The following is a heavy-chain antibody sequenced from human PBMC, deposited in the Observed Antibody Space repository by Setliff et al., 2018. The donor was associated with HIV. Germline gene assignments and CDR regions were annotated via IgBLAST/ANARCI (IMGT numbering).Heavy chain of an antibody. CDR1: GGSFSDYS. J-gene: IGHJ4*02. V-gene: IGHV4-34*01. CDR3: ARGRYNGDSYSGGFYYFDH. Sequence: SETLSLTCAVSGGSFSDYSWTWLRQHPGKALEWIRHINDNGGANYNPSLTTRATISVATPKNQFFLELTSVTAADTAVYYCARGRYNGDSYSGGFYYFDHWGQGSLVTVSS. D-gene: IGHD1-1*01. CDR2: INDNGGA.